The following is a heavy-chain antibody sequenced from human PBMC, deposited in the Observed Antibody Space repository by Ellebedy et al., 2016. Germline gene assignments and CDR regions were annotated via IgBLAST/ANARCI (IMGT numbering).Heavy chain of an antibody. CDR2: IYHSGNT. D-gene: IGHD2-21*02. Sequence: SETLSLTCAVSGGSISNNNWWNWVRQPPGKGLEWIGEIYHSGNTNYNPSLKSRVTMSVDKSKNQLSLKLSSVTAADTAVYYCVSQGVTTIPYFDYWGQGALVTVSS. CDR1: GGSISNNNW. V-gene: IGHV4-4*02. CDR3: VSQGVTTIPYFDY. J-gene: IGHJ4*02.